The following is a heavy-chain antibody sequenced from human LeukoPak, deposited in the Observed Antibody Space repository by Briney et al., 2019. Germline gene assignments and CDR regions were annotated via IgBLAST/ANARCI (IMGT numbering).Heavy chain of an antibody. J-gene: IGHJ4*02. V-gene: IGHV1-46*01. Sequence: GASVKVSCKASGYTFTSYYMHWVRQAPGQGLEWMGIINPSGGSTSYAQKFQGRVTMTRDTSTSTVYMELSSLRSEDTAVYYCARDGDFGDYDSSGYYSAFDYWGQGTLVTVSS. CDR1: GYTFTSYY. CDR3: ARDGDFGDYDSSGYYSAFDY. D-gene: IGHD3-22*01. CDR2: INPSGGST.